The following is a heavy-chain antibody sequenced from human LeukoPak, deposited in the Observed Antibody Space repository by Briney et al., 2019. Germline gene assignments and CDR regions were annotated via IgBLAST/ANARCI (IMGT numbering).Heavy chain of an antibody. CDR1: GGSISSYY. CDR2: IYYSGSA. V-gene: IGHV4-59*08. Sequence: SETLSLTCTVSGGSISSYYWSWIRQPPGKGLEWIGYIYYSGSANYNPSLKSRVTISVDTSKNQFSLKLSSVTAADTAVYYCARLGAARSDFDYWGQETLVTVSS. CDR3: ARLGAARSDFDY. D-gene: IGHD3-3*01. J-gene: IGHJ4*02.